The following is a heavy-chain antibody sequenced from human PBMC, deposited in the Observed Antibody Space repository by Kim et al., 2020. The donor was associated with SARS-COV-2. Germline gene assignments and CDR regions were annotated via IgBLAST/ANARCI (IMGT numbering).Heavy chain of an antibody. Sequence: ASVKVSCKTSGYTFTSYGITWVRQAPGQGLEWMGWISVYNGNTNYAQKYQGRVTMTTDTFTSTAYMELRSLRSDDTAVYYCARGIYYYDTSGYPYYFDSWGPGTLVTVSS. CDR3: ARGIYYYDTSGYPYYFDS. J-gene: IGHJ4*02. CDR1: GYTFTSYG. V-gene: IGHV1-18*04. CDR2: ISVYNGNT. D-gene: IGHD3-22*01.